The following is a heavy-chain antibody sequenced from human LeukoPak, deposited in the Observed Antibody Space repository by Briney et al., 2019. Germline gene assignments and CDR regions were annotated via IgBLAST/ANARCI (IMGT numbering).Heavy chain of an antibody. J-gene: IGHJ3*02. CDR1: GFTFDDYA. V-gene: IGHV3-9*01. Sequence: GRSLRLSCAASGFTFDDYAMHWVRQAPGKGLEWVSGISWNSGSIGYADSVKGRFTISRDNAKNSLYLQMNSLRAEDTALYYCAKVTASYYYDSSGYWAFDIWGQGTMVTVSS. CDR3: AKVTASYYYDSSGYWAFDI. CDR2: ISWNSGSI. D-gene: IGHD3-22*01.